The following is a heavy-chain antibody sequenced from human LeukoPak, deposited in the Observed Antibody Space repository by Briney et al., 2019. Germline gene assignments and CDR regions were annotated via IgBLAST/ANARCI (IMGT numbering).Heavy chain of an antibody. CDR3: ARKYYDFWSGYYNAFDI. D-gene: IGHD3-3*01. CDR1: GFTFSSYW. J-gene: IGHJ3*02. Sequence: GGSLRLSCAASGFTFSSYWMHWVRQAPGKGLVWVSRIKSDGSSTSYAGSVKGRFTISRDNAKNTLYLQMNSLRAEDTAVYYCARKYYDFWSGYYNAFDIWGQGTMVTVSS. V-gene: IGHV3-74*01. CDR2: IKSDGSST.